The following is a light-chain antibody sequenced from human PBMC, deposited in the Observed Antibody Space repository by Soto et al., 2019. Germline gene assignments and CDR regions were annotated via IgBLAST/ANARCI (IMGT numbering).Light chain of an antibody. V-gene: IGKV3-11*01. CDR2: EAS. J-gene: IGKJ4*01. Sequence: DIVLTQSPGTLSLSPGETAYLSCRASQNVDTSLAWYQQRPGRAPRLLMSEASRRAAGIPARFIGTGSGTDFTLIINSLEPEDVAVYYCQQRYNWPLTFGAGTRVEI. CDR3: QQRYNWPLT. CDR1: QNVDTS.